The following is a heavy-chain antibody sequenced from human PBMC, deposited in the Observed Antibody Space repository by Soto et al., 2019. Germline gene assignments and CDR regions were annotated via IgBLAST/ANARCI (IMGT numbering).Heavy chain of an antibody. Sequence: SETLSLTCTVSGGSISSGGYYWSWIRQHPGKGLEWIGYIYYSGSTYYNPSLKSRVTISVDTSKNQFSLKLSSVTAADTAVYYCARSSTSVIIRNFDYWGQGTLVTGS. CDR3: ARSSTSVIIRNFDY. J-gene: IGHJ4*02. D-gene: IGHD3-10*01. CDR1: GGSISSGGYY. CDR2: IYYSGST. V-gene: IGHV4-31*03.